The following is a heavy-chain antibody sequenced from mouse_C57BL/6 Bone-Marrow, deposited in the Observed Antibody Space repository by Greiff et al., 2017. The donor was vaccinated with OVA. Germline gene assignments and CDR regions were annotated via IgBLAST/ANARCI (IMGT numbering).Heavy chain of an antibody. D-gene: IGHD2-4*01. V-gene: IGHV5-6*01. CDR3: ARHPLYDSYWYFDV. CDR2: ISSGGSYT. J-gene: IGHJ1*03. CDR1: GFTFSSYG. Sequence: EVKLVESGGDLVKPGGSLKLSCAASGFTFSSYGMSWVRQTPDKRLEWVGTISSGGSYTSYPDSVKGRCTITRDNAKNTLYLQMSSLKSEDTAMDYCARHPLYDSYWYFDVWGTGTTVTVSS.